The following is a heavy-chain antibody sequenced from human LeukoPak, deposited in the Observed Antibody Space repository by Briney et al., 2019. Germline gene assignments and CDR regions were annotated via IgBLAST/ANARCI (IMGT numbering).Heavy chain of an antibody. V-gene: IGHV3-21*01. CDR3: ARESCSSTSCYRDLWYFDL. CDR2: ISSSSSYI. Sequence: PGGSLRLSCAASGFTFSSYSMNWVRQAPGKGLEWVSSISSSSSYIYYADSVKGRFTISRDNARNSLYLEMNSLRAEDTAVYYCARESCSSTSCYRDLWYFDLWGRGTLVTVSS. J-gene: IGHJ2*01. D-gene: IGHD2-2*02. CDR1: GFTFSSYS.